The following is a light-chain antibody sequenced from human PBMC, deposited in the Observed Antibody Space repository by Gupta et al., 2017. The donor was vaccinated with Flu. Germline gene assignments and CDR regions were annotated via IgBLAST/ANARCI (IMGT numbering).Light chain of an antibody. J-gene: IGLJ2*01. CDR2: KNN. CDR3: ATWYDNVSGQI. V-gene: IGLV1-47*01. CDR1: ISNIGNNP. Sequence: QSVLTQPHSASGTPGQRVTLSCSGSISNIGNNPVYWYQLLPGSAPILLVYKNNQRPSGVPDRFYASKSGTSVSRAISGLRSEDEGDYYCATWYDNVSGQIFGGGTMLTVL.